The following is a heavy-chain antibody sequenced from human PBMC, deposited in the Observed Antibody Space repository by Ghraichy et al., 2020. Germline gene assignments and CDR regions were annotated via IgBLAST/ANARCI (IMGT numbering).Heavy chain of an antibody. D-gene: IGHD1-26*01. CDR2: INHSGST. CDR3: AREKGGSYQVYFDY. Sequence: SQTLSLTCAVYGGSFSGYYWSWIRQPPGKGLEWIGEINHSGSTNYNPSLKSRVTISVDTSKNQFSLKLSSVTAADTAVYYCAREKGGSYQVYFDYWGQGTLITVSS. J-gene: IGHJ4*02. CDR1: GGSFSGYY. V-gene: IGHV4-34*01.